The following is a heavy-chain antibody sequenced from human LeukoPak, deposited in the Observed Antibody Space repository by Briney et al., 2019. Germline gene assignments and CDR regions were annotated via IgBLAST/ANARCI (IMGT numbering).Heavy chain of an antibody. D-gene: IGHD2-15*01. J-gene: IGHJ4*02. Sequence: PGGSLRLSCAASGFTFSSYAMSWVRQAPGKGLEWVTVISHDGSNKYYADSVKGRFTISRDDSTNTLCLQMNSLRAEDTALYYCARQDCSGGSCYLDCWGQGTLVTVSS. CDR1: GFTFSSYA. CDR2: ISHDGSNK. CDR3: ARQDCSGGSCYLDC. V-gene: IGHV3-30*04.